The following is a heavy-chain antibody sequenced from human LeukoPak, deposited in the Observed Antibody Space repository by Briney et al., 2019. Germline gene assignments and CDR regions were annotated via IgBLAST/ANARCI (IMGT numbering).Heavy chain of an antibody. CDR2: IASDGSST. D-gene: IGHD4-23*01. V-gene: IGHV3-74*01. J-gene: IGHJ4*02. CDR1: RFTFSSYW. CDR3: ARGRPHGNDY. Sequence: GGSLRLSCAASRFTFSSYWMNWVRQAPGKGLVWVSRIASDGSSTTYADSVKGRFSISRDNAKNTLYLQMNSLRVEDTAVYYCARGRPHGNDYWGQGTLVTVSS.